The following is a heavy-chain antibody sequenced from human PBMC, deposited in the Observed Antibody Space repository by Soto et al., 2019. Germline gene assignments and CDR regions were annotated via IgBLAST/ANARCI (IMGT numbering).Heavy chain of an antibody. D-gene: IGHD2-2*01. J-gene: IGHJ5*02. CDR1: GYTFSNYG. V-gene: IGHV1-18*01. Sequence: QVQLVQSGGEVKRPGASVKVSCKTSGYTFSNYGITWVRQAPGQPLEWLGWISLYSDGTNHAQKFQGRGSMTTDTSTTTDYMELRSLTSDDTAVYYCGRVVPGAEAWFGPWGQGTLVTVSS. CDR2: ISLYSDGT. CDR3: GRVVPGAEAWFGP.